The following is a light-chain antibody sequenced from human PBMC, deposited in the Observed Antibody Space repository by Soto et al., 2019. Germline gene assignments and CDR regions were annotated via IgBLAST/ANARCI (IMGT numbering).Light chain of an antibody. Sequence: DIQMTQSPSTLSASVGDRVIITCRASQGIGVWLAWYQQKPGKAPKLLIYQTSTLESGVPSRFSGSGSGTEFTLTISCLQPDDFATDYCQQYSSYSVFTFGPGTKVDIK. J-gene: IGKJ3*01. CDR1: QGIGVW. CDR2: QTS. CDR3: QQYSSYSVFT. V-gene: IGKV1-5*03.